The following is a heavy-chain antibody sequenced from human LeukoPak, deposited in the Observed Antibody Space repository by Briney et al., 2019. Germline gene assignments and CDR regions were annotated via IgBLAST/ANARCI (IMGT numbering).Heavy chain of an antibody. CDR2: IRGDSTET. D-gene: IGHD3-3*01. J-gene: IGHJ4*02. V-gene: IGHV3-21*01. CDR3: ARGHVGVVLDY. CDR1: GFTFSSYS. Sequence: PGGSLRLSCEGSGFTFSSYSMIWVRQAPGKGLEWVSSIRGDSTETRHADSLMGRFTISRDNAKKSLYLQMNSLRAGDTAVYYCARGHVGVVLDYWGQRTLVTVSS.